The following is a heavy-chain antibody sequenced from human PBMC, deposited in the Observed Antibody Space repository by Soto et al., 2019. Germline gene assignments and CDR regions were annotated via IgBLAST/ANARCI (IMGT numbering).Heavy chain of an antibody. V-gene: IGHV3-15*01. Sequence: GGSLRLSCAASGFTFSNAWMSWVRQAPGKGLEWVGRIKSKTDGGTTDYAAPVKGRFTISRDDSKNTLYLQMNSLKTEDTAVYYCTTDLSYYYYYGMDVWGQGTTVTVSS. CDR1: GFTFSNAW. CDR2: IKSKTDGGTT. J-gene: IGHJ6*02. CDR3: TTDLSYYYYYGMDV.